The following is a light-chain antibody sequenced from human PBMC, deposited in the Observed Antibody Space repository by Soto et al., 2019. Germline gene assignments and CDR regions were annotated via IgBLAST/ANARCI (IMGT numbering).Light chain of an antibody. J-gene: IGLJ2*01. CDR3: CSYTSSSTLE. CDR1: TSDVGSYHL. Sequence: QSALAQPASVSGSPGQSVTISCTGTTSDVGSYHLVSWYQQHPGKAPKLMIYEGTKRPSGVSNRFSGSKSGITASLTISGLQPEDEADYYCCSYTSSSTLEFGGGTKLTVL. V-gene: IGLV2-14*02. CDR2: EGT.